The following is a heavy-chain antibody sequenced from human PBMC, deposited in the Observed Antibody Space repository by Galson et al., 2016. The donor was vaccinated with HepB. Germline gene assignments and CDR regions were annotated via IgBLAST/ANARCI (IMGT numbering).Heavy chain of an antibody. CDR1: GGTFSSYA. J-gene: IGHJ4*02. CDR3: ARRRGCPNGVCYWFDY. V-gene: IGHV1-18*01. CDR2: ISAYNGHT. Sequence: SVKVSCKASGGTFSSYAISWVRQAPGQGLEWMGWISAYNGHTNYAQKLQGRVTMTTDTSTSTAYMDLRSLRSDDTAVYYCARRRGCPNGVCYWFDYWGQGTLVTVSS. D-gene: IGHD2-8*01.